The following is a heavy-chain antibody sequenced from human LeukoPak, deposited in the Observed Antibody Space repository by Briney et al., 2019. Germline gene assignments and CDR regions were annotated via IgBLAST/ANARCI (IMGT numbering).Heavy chain of an antibody. CDR2: IYYSGST. CDR1: NGSISRYY. J-gene: IGHJ6*02. V-gene: IGHV4-59*12. Sequence: SETLSLTCTVSNGSISRYYWSWIRQPPGKGLEWIGYIYYSGSTNYNPSLKSRVTISVDTSKNQFSLKLSSVTAADTAVYYCARDGTAYYYGMDVWGQGTTVTVSS. D-gene: IGHD2-21*02. CDR3: ARDGTAYYYGMDV.